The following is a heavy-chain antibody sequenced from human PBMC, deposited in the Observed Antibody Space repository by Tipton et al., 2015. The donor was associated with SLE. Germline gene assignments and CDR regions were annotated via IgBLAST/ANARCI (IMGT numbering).Heavy chain of an antibody. CDR3: ATNSIPPRTGSEVLFVDKWFDP. Sequence: LSLTCAVSGYSISSGYYWGWIRQPPGKGLECIGTIYHSGSTYYNPSLKSRVTISVDTSKNQFSLKLNSVTVADTAIYYCATNSIPPRTGSEVLFVDKWFDPWGQGTLVTVSS. CDR1: GYSISSGYY. CDR2: IYHSGST. J-gene: IGHJ5*02. D-gene: IGHD3-10*01. V-gene: IGHV4-38-2*01.